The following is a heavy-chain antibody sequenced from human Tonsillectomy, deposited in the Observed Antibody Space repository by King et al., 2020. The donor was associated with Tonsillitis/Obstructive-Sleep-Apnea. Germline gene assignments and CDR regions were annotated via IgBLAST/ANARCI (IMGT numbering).Heavy chain of an antibody. J-gene: IGHJ5*02. D-gene: IGHD3-9*01. CDR1: GGSFSDYY. V-gene: IGHV4-34*01. Sequence: VQLQQWGAGLLKPSETLSLTCAVYGGSFSDYYWSWIRQPPGKGLEWIGEINHSGSTNYNPSLKSRVTISVDTSKNQFSLKLTSVTAADTAVYYCASRLYYDISARFDPWGQGTLVTVSS. CDR3: ASRLYYDISARFDP. CDR2: INHSGST.